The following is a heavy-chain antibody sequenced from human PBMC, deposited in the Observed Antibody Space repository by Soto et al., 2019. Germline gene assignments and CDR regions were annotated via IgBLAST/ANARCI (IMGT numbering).Heavy chain of an antibody. D-gene: IGHD1-26*01. V-gene: IGHV1-58*02. CDR3: AADWEGSSV. CDR1: GFTFTSSA. CDR2: IVVGSGNT. Sequence: ASVKVSCKASGFTFTSSAMHWVRQARGQRLEWIGWIVVGSGNTNYAQKFQERVTITRDMSTSTAYMELSSLRSEDAAVYYCAADWEGSSVWGQGTMVTVSS. J-gene: IGHJ3*01.